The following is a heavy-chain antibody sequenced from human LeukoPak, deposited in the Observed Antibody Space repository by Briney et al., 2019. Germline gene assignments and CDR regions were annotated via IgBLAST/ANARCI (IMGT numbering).Heavy chain of an antibody. V-gene: IGHV4-39*01. CDR3: VKLTVRGVSPPYMDV. CDR1: GGSINSSIYY. CDR2: IYYSGST. J-gene: IGHJ6*03. Sequence: SETLSFTCTVSGGSINSSIYYWGWIRQPPGKGLEWIGNIYYSGSTYYNPSLKSRVTISVDTSKNQFSLKLSSVTAADTAVYYCVKLTVRGVSPPYMDVWGKGTTVTVSS. D-gene: IGHD3-10*01.